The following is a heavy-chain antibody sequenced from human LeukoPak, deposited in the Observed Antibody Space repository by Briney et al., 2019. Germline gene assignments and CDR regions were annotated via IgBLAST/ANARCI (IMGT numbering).Heavy chain of an antibody. Sequence: VESLKISCKGSGYSFTSYWIGWARQMPGKGLECMGIIYPGDSDTRYSPSFQGQVSISADKSISTAYLQWSSLKASDTAMYYCARVIGVATTYGMDVWSQGTTVTVSS. CDR1: GYSFTSYW. CDR2: IYPGDSDT. J-gene: IGHJ6*02. V-gene: IGHV5-51*01. CDR3: ARVIGVATTYGMDV. D-gene: IGHD1-26*01.